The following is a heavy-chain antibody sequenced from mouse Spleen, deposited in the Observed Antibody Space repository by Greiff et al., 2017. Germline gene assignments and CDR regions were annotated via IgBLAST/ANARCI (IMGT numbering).Heavy chain of an antibody. CDR1: GYTFTSYW. CDR2: IDPSDSYT. CDR3: ATGGLRFDY. V-gene: IGHV1-59*01. D-gene: IGHD2-4*01. Sequence: VQLQQPGAELVRPGTSVKLSCKASGYTFTSYWMHWVKQRPGQGLEWIGVIDPSDSYTNYNQKFKGKATLTVDTSSSTAYMQLSSLTSEDSAVYYCATGGLRFDYWGQGTTLTVSS. J-gene: IGHJ2*01.